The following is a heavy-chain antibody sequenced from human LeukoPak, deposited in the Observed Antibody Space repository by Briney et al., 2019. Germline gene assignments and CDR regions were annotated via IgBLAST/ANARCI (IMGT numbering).Heavy chain of an antibody. J-gene: IGHJ6*03. CDR1: GGSINSGDYY. V-gene: IGHV4-61*02. CDR3: ARVGGYSYGYYYYYYMDV. Sequence: SQTLSLTCSVSGGSINSGDYYWNWIRQPAGKGLEWIGRIYTSGSTNYNPSLESRVTISVDTSKNQFSLKLSSVTAADTAVYYCARVGGYSYGYYYYYYMDVWGKGTTVTVSS. D-gene: IGHD5-18*01. CDR2: IYTSGST.